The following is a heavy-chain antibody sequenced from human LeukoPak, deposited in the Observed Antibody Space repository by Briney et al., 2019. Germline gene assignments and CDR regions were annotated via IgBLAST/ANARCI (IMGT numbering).Heavy chain of an antibody. CDR1: GYTFTNYY. Sequence: GASVKVSCKASGYTFTNYYIHWVRQAPGQGLEWMGWINSNRGGTNYAQKFQGRVTMTRDTSISTAYMELRSVRSDDTAVYYCERDHGDDAVGIWGPGTMVTVSS. CDR2: INSNRGGT. J-gene: IGHJ3*02. D-gene: IGHD3-3*01. V-gene: IGHV1-2*02. CDR3: ERDHGDDAVGI.